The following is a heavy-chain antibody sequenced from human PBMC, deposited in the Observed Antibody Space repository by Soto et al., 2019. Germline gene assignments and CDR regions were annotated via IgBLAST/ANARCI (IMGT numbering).Heavy chain of an antibody. CDR1: GGTFSSYA. V-gene: IGHV1-69*13. CDR3: ASRKADCSSTSCYTDY. CDR2: IIPIFGTA. D-gene: IGHD2-2*02. Sequence: SVKVSCKASGGTFSSYAISWVRQAPGQGLEWMGGIIPIFGTANYAQKFQGRVTITADESTSTAYMELSSLRSEDTAVYYCASRKADCSSTSCYTDYWGQGTLVTVSS. J-gene: IGHJ4*02.